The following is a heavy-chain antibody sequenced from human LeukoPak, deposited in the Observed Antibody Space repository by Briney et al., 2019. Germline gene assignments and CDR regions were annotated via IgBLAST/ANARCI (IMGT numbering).Heavy chain of an antibody. J-gene: IGHJ4*02. CDR2: IKQDGSEK. D-gene: IGHD1-26*01. CDR1: GFTFSSYW. Sequence: GGSLRLSCAASGFTFSSYWMSWVRQAPGKGLEWVANIKQDGSEKYYVDSVKGRFTISRDNAKNSLYLQMNSLRAEDTAVYYCARILGATIRGNGNYFDYWGQGTLVTVSS. V-gene: IGHV3-7*03. CDR3: ARILGATIRGNGNYFDY.